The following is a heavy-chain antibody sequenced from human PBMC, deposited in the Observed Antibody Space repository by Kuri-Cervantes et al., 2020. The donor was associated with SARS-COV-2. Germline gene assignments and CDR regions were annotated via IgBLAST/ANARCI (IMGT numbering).Heavy chain of an antibody. CDR2: IYYSGST. CDR1: GGSISSSSYY. Sequence: GSLRLSCTVSGGSISSSSYYWGWIRQPPGKGLEWIGSIYYSGSTYYNPSLKSRVTISVDTSKNQFSLKLSSVTATDTAVYYCASQVDTAMAFDYWGQGTLVTVSS. CDR3: ASQVDTAMAFDY. D-gene: IGHD5-18*01. V-gene: IGHV4-39*01. J-gene: IGHJ4*02.